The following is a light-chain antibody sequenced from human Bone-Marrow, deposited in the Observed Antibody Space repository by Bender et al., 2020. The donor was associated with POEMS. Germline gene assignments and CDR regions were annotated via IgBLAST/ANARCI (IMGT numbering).Light chain of an antibody. J-gene: IGLJ1*01. Sequence: QSALTQPASVSGSPGQSITLSCTGTSSDVGNYNLVSWYQQHPGKAPKLMIYEVTKRPSGVSNRFSGSKSGNTASLTISGLQAEDEADYYCCSYAGSSAWVFGTGTKVTVL. CDR1: SSDVGNYNL. V-gene: IGLV2-23*02. CDR2: EVT. CDR3: CSYAGSSAWV.